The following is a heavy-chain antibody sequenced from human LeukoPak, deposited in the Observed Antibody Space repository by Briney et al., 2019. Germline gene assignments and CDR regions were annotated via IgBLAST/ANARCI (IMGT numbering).Heavy chain of an antibody. D-gene: IGHD3-16*01. Sequence: PGGSLRLSCAAPGFSFSTYWVHWVRQVPGKGPEWVSHITPDGSSTNYADSVKGRFTISRDNAKNTLYLQMNSLRAEDTAVYYCSSQISRGGNWGQGTLVTVSS. J-gene: IGHJ4*02. CDR2: ITPDGSST. V-gene: IGHV3-74*01. CDR1: GFSFSTYW. CDR3: SSQISRGGN.